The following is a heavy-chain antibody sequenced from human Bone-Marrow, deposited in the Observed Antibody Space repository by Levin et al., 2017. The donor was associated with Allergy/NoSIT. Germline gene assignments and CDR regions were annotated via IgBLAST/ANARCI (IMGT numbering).Heavy chain of an antibody. CDR2: IFSGGST. V-gene: IGHV3-66*01. CDR3: SSAPGFSDY. J-gene: IGHJ4*02. CDR1: GFTVSTNY. Sequence: GGSLKLSCEASGFTVSTNYMAWVRQAPGKGLEWVSVIFSGGSTYYADSVKGRFTISRDNSKNTLYLQMNRLRVEDTAIYYCSSAPGFSDYWGQGTQVTVSS.